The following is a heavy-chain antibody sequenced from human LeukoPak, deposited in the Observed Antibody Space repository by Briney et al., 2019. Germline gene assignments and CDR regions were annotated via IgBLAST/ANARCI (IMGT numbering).Heavy chain of an antibody. J-gene: IGHJ6*02. Sequence: GGSLRLSCAASGFTFSSYGMHWVRQAPGKGLEWVAVISYDGSNKYYADSVKGRFTISRDNSKNTLYLQMNSLRAEDTAVYYCARLYCSSTSCYGYGMDVWGQGTTVTVSS. CDR2: ISYDGSNK. V-gene: IGHV3-30*03. D-gene: IGHD2-2*01. CDR3: ARLYCSSTSCYGYGMDV. CDR1: GFTFSSYG.